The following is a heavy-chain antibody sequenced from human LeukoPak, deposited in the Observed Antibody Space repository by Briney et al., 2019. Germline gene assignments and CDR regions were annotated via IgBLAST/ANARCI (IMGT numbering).Heavy chain of an antibody. CDR1: GFTFSGSA. D-gene: IGHD2-2*02. Sequence: GGSLKLSCAASGFTFSGSAMHWVRQASGKGLEWVGRIRSKANSYATAYAASVKGRFTISRDDSKNTAYLLMNSLKTEDTAVYYCTGGGVGDCSSTSCYTFDYWGQGTLVTVSS. J-gene: IGHJ4*02. CDR3: TGGGVGDCSSTSCYTFDY. V-gene: IGHV3-73*01. CDR2: IRSKANSYAT.